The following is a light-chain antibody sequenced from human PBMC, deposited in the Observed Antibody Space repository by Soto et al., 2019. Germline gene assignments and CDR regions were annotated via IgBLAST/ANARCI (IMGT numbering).Light chain of an antibody. CDR3: QHYITWPRT. Sequence: EIVMTQSPATLSVSPGERATLSCRAGQSVGKNLAWYQQKPGQAPRLLMYDASTRATGIPAPFSGSGSGTAFTLTISSLQCEDFAVYFCQHYITWPRTFGQGTKVEFK. J-gene: IGKJ1*01. V-gene: IGKV3-15*01. CDR2: DAS. CDR1: QSVGKN.